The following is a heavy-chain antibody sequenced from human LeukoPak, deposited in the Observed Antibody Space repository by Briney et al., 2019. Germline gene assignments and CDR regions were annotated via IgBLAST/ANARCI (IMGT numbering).Heavy chain of an antibody. V-gene: IGHV3-53*01. Sequence: GGSLRLSCAASGFTFSSNYMSWVRQAPGKGLEWVSVIYSGGSTYYADSVKGRFTISRDNSKNTLYLQMNSLRAEDTAVYYCARDRGDSSGYYYGGFDYWGQGTLVTVSS. CDR3: ARDRGDSSGYYYGGFDY. D-gene: IGHD3-22*01. CDR1: GFTFSSNY. CDR2: IYSGGST. J-gene: IGHJ4*02.